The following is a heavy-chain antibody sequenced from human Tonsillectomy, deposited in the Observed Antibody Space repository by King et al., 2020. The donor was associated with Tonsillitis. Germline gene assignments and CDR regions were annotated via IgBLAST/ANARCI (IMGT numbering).Heavy chain of an antibody. CDR3: ARGWIQLWPFDY. J-gene: IGHJ4*02. CDR2: IKEDGSEK. D-gene: IGHD5-18*01. V-gene: IGHV3-7*03. Sequence: VQLVESGGGLVQPGGSLRLSCAASGFTFSSYWMSWVRQAPGKGLEWVANIKEDGSEKYYVDSVKGRFTISRDNAKNSLYLQMNSLKPEDTAVYYCARGWIQLWPFDYWGQGTLVTVSS. CDR1: GFTFSSYW.